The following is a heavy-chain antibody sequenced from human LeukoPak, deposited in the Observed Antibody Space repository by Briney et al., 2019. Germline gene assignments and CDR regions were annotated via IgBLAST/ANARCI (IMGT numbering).Heavy chain of an antibody. CDR2: IYYSGST. V-gene: IGHV4-59*12. CDR1: GGSISGYY. Sequence: SETLSLTCTVSGGSISGYYCSWIRQPPGKGLEWIGYIYYSGSTYYNPSLKSRVTISVDTSKNQFSLKLSSVTAADTAVYYCARGYYDSSGYPPDYWGQGTLVTVSS. D-gene: IGHD3-22*01. CDR3: ARGYYDSSGYPPDY. J-gene: IGHJ4*02.